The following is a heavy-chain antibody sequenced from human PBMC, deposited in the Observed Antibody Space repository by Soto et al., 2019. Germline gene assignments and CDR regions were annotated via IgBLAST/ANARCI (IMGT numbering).Heavy chain of an antibody. Sequence: QVQLQESGPGLVKPSQTLSLTCTVSGGSISSGGYYWSWIRQHPGKGLEWIGYIYYSGSTYYNPSLKSRVTRSVDTSKNQFSLKRSSVTAADTAVYYWASRRGRYCTNGVCYNRGFDYWGKGTLVTVSS. CDR1: GGSISSGGYY. D-gene: IGHD2-8*01. J-gene: IGHJ4*02. V-gene: IGHV4-31*03. CDR3: ASRRGRYCTNGVCYNRGFDY. CDR2: IYYSGST.